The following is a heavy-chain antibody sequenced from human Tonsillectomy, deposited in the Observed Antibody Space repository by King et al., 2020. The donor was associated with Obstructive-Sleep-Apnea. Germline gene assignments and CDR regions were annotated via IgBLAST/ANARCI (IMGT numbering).Heavy chain of an antibody. D-gene: IGHD3-22*01. CDR1: GYSFTSYL. V-gene: IGHV5-10-1*01. CDR3: AKYDTRGPFDY. CDR2: IDPSDSYT. Sequence: QLVQSGAEVKKPGESLRISCKGSGYSFTSYLSIWVGQILGKGLEWMGKIDPSDSYTNYSPSFQGHVTISADKSISTAYLQWSSLKASDTAMYYCAKYDTRGPFDYWGQGTLVTVSS. J-gene: IGHJ4*02.